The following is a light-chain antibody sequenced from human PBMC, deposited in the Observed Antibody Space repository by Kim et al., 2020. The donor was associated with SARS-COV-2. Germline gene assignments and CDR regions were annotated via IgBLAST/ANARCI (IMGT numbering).Light chain of an antibody. CDR1: SLRSYY. CDR2: GKN. Sequence: SSELTQDPAVSVALGQTVRITCQEDSLRSYYASWYQQKPGQAPVLVIYGKNNRPSGIPDRFSGSSSGNTASLTITGAQAEDEADYYCNSRDSSGNRVVFG. J-gene: IGLJ2*01. V-gene: IGLV3-19*01. CDR3: NSRDSSGNRVV.